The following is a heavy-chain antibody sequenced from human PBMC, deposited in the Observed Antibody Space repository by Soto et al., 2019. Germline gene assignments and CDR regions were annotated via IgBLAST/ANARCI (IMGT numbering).Heavy chain of an antibody. Sequence: SETLSLTCTVSGGSISSGGYYWSWIRQHPGKGLEWIGYIYYSGSTYYNPSLKSRVTISVDTSKNQFSLKLSSVTAADTAVYYCARHIMHYDILTGYAGDYFGYWGQGTLVTVSS. J-gene: IGHJ4*02. D-gene: IGHD3-9*01. CDR1: GGSISSGGYY. CDR3: ARHIMHYDILTGYAGDYFGY. CDR2: IYYSGST. V-gene: IGHV4-31*03.